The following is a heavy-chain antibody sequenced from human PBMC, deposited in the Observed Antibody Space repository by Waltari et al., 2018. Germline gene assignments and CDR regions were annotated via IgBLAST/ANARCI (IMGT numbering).Heavy chain of an antibody. D-gene: IGHD6-19*01. J-gene: IGHJ4*02. CDR2: INHSGST. CDR1: GGSFSDSY. V-gene: IGHV4-34*01. Sequence: QVQLQQWGAGLLNPSETLSLTCAVYGGSFSDSYWSWIRQPPGKGLEWIGEINHSGSTNYNPSLKSRVTISVDTSKNQFSLKLTSVTAADTAVYYCARGRVRASIAVAGAFDYWGQGTLVTVSS. CDR3: ARGRVRASIAVAGAFDY.